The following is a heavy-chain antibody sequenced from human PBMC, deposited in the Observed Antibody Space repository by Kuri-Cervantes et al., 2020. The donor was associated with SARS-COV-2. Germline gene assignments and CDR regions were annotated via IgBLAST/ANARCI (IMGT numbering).Heavy chain of an antibody. CDR3: AKPVAPAAILYYYYGMDV. CDR2: IRYDGSNK. D-gene: IGHD2-2*02. CDR1: GFTFGSYG. V-gene: IGHV3-30*02. J-gene: IGHJ6*02. Sequence: GESLKISCAASGFTFGSYGMHWVRQAPGKGLEWVAFIRYDGSNKYYADSVKGRFTISRDNSKNTLYLQMNSLRAEDTAVYYCAKPVAPAAILYYYYGMDVWGQGTTVTVSS.